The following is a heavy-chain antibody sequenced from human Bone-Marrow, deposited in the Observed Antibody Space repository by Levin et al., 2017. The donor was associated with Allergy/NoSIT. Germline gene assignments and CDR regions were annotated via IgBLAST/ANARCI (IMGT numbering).Heavy chain of an antibody. J-gene: IGHJ4*02. V-gene: IGHV3-23*01. CDR1: GLIFSNYA. Sequence: GGSLRLSCAASGLIFSNYAMNWVRQDPGKGLEWVSQISGSGSNTHYADSVRGRFTFSRDNSNNTVYLQMNSLRADDTAVYYCAGYDTSGYHSPFDYWGQGTLVTVSS. D-gene: IGHD3-22*01. CDR3: AGYDTSGYHSPFDY. CDR2: ISGSGSNT.